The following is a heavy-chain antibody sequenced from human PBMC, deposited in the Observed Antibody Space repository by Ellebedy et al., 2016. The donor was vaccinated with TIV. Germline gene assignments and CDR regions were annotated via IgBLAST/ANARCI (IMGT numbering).Heavy chain of an antibody. CDR1: GGTFSSYA. CDR3: ARDRGGWFGELYYFDY. V-gene: IGHV1-69*05. J-gene: IGHJ4*02. Sequence: ASVKVSCKASGGTFSSYAISWVRQAPGQGLEWMGGIIPIFGTANYAQKFQGRVTITTDESTSTAYMELSSLRSEDTAVYYCARDRGGWFGELYYFDYWGQGTLVTVSS. CDR2: IIPIFGTA. D-gene: IGHD3-10*01.